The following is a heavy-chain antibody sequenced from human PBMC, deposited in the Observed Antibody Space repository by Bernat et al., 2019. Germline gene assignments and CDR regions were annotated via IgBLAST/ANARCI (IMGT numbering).Heavy chain of an antibody. D-gene: IGHD5-18*01. V-gene: IGHV1-3*01. CDR2: INAGNGNT. Sequence: QVQLVQSGAEVKKPGASVKVSCKASGYTFTSYAMHWVRQAPGQRLEWMGWINAGNGNTKYSQKFQGIVTITRDTSASTAYMELSSLRSEDTAVYYCARGADRYSYGWGYYFDYWGQGTLVTVSS. CDR3: ARGADRYSYGWGYYFDY. J-gene: IGHJ4*02. CDR1: GYTFTSYA.